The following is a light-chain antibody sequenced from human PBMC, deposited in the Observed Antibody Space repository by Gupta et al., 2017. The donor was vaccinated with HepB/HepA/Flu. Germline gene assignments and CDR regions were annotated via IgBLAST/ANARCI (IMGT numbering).Light chain of an antibody. Sequence: AIRMTPSPSSFSASTGDSVTITCRASPGISSYLAWYQQKPGKAPKLLICAASTLQSGVPSRFSGSGSGTDFTLTISCLQSEDFATYYCQQYSSYPCSFGQGTKLEIK. J-gene: IGKJ2*04. CDR1: PGISSY. CDR2: AAS. V-gene: IGKV1-8*01. CDR3: QQYSSYPCS.